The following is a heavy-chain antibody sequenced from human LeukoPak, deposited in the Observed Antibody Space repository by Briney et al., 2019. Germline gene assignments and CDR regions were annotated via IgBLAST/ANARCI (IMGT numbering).Heavy chain of an antibody. V-gene: IGHV1-69-2*01. Sequence: ASVKVSCKVSGYTFTDYYMHWVQQAPGKGLEWMGLVDSEDGETIYAEKFQGRVTITADTSTDTAYMELSSLRSEDTAVYYCATGTMIVVVSLLDAFDIWGQGTMVTVSS. D-gene: IGHD3-22*01. CDR3: ATGTMIVVVSLLDAFDI. CDR1: GYTFTDYY. J-gene: IGHJ3*02. CDR2: VDSEDGET.